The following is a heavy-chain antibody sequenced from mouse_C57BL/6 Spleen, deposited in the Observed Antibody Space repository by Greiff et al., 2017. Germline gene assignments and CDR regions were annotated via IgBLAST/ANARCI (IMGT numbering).Heavy chain of an antibody. CDR2: IWSGGST. CDR3: ARNSRDDGYYVAY. J-gene: IGHJ3*01. V-gene: IGHV2-2*01. CDR1: GFSLTSYG. Sequence: HVQLKESGPGLVQPSQSLSITCTVSGFSLTSYGVHWVRQSPGKGLEWLGVIWSGGSTDYKAAFISRLSISKDNSKSQVFFKMNSLQADDTAIYYCARNSRDDGYYVAYWGQGTLVTVSA. D-gene: IGHD2-3*01.